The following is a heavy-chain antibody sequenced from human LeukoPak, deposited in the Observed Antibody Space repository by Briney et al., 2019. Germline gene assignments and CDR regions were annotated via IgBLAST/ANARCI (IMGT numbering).Heavy chain of an antibody. Sequence: PGGSLRLSCAASGFTFSSYAISWVRQAPGKGLEWVSAISGSGGSTYYADSVKGRFTISRDNSKNTLYLQMNSLRAEDTAVYYCAKIPQPAVEEDDYWGQGTLVTVSS. D-gene: IGHD2-2*01. V-gene: IGHV3-23*01. CDR3: AKIPQPAVEEDDY. J-gene: IGHJ4*02. CDR1: GFTFSSYA. CDR2: ISGSGGST.